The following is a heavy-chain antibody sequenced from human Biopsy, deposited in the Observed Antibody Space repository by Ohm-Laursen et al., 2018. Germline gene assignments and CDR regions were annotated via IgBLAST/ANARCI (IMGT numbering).Heavy chain of an antibody. V-gene: IGHV3-48*01. CDR1: GFTFSTYA. J-gene: IGHJ3*02. CDR2: ISSTSSAK. CDR3: ARRAI. Sequence: SLRLSCAASGFTFSTYAMNWVRQAPGQGLEWISYISSTSSAKYYADSVKGRFTVSRDNAKNSLFLQMNSLRAEDTAVYYCARRAIWGQGTTVTVSS.